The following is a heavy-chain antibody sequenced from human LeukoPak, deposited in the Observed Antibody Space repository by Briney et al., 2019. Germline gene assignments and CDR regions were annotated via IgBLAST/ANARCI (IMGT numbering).Heavy chain of an antibody. D-gene: IGHD5-12*01. V-gene: IGHV3-30*18. CDR1: GFTFSSYG. Sequence: GGSLRLSCAASGFTFSSYGMHWVRQAPGKGLEWVAVISYDGSNKYYADSVQGRFTISRDNSKNTLYLQMNSLRAEDTAVYYCAKRKSGYDYGTDYWGQGTLVTVSS. CDR3: AKRKSGYDYGTDY. J-gene: IGHJ4*02. CDR2: ISYDGSNK.